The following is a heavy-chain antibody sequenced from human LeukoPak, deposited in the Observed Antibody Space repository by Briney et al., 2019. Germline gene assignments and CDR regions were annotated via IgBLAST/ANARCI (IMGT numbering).Heavy chain of an antibody. Sequence: SETLSLTCAVYGGSFSGYYWSWIRQPPGKGLEWIGEINHSGSTNYNPSLKSRVTISVDTSKNQFSLKLSSVTAADTAVYYCARSGISVVVVAFDYWGQGTLVTVSS. D-gene: IGHD3-22*01. CDR1: GGSFSGYY. CDR2: INHSGST. V-gene: IGHV4-34*01. CDR3: ARSGISVVVVAFDY. J-gene: IGHJ4*02.